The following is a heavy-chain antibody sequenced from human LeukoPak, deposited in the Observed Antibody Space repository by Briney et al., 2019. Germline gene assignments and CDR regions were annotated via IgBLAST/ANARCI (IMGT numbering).Heavy chain of an antibody. D-gene: IGHD3-22*01. Sequence: GGSLRLSCAASGFTFSTYWMSWVRQAPGKGLEWVSSISRSSTYIYYADSVKGRFTISRDNAKNSLYLQMNSLRAEDTAVYYCARDTIPTYYYDSSGYSPFDYWGQGTLVTVSS. V-gene: IGHV3-21*01. J-gene: IGHJ4*02. CDR2: ISRSSTYI. CDR1: GFTFSTYW. CDR3: ARDTIPTYYYDSSGYSPFDY.